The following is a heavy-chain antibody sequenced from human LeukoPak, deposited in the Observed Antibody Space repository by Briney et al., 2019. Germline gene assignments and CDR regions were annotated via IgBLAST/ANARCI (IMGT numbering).Heavy chain of an antibody. D-gene: IGHD3-16*02. J-gene: IGHJ4*02. V-gene: IGHV1-18*01. CDR2: ISAYNGNI. CDR3: ARDWVRYCSTASCLLQFDS. CDR1: GYTFSSHG. Sequence: GASVKVSCKAYGYTFSSHGISWVRQAPGQGREWMGWISAYNGNINSEQKLQGRLTMTTDTSTNTAYMELRGLRSDDTAVYYCARDWVRYCSTASCLLQFDSWGQGTLVTVSS.